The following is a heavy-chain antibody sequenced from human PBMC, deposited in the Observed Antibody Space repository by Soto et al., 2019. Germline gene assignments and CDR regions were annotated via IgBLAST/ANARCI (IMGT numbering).Heavy chain of an antibody. CDR3: ARDVDDSSGSGVGP. V-gene: IGHV4-31*03. D-gene: IGHD3-22*01. J-gene: IGHJ4*02. CDR2: IYYSGST. Sequence: QVQLQESGPGLVKPSQTLSLTCTVSGGSISSGGYYWSWIRQHPGKGLEWIGYIYYSGSTYYNPSLESRVTISVDTSKNQFSLKLSSVTAADTAVYYCARDVDDSSGSGVGPWGQGTLVTVSS. CDR1: GGSISSGGYY.